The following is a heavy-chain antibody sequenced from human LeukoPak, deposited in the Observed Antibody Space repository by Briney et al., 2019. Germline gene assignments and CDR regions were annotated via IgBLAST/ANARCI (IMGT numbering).Heavy chain of an antibody. Sequence: GGSLRLSCVASGFTFSIYWMHWVRQAPGKGRVWVSRINSDGGSTTYADSVKGRFTISRDNAKRTLYLQMNSLRVEDTAVYYCVRDIGAVAGTDDYWGQGDLVTVSS. D-gene: IGHD6-19*01. CDR1: GFTFSIYW. J-gene: IGHJ4*02. CDR2: INSDGGST. V-gene: IGHV3-74*01. CDR3: VRDIGAVAGTDDY.